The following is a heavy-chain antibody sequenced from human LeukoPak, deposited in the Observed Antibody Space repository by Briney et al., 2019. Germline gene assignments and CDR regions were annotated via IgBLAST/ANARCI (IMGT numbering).Heavy chain of an antibody. J-gene: IGHJ6*04. CDR2: ISYDGSNK. D-gene: IGHD3-3*01. CDR1: GFTFSNYE. CDR3: TRGGVDV. V-gene: IGHV3-30*04. Sequence: GGSLRLSCAASGFTFSNYEMNWVRQAPGKGLEWVAVISYDGSNKYYADSVKGRFTISRDNAKNSLYLQMNSLRAEDTAVYYCTRGGVDVWGKGTTVTISS.